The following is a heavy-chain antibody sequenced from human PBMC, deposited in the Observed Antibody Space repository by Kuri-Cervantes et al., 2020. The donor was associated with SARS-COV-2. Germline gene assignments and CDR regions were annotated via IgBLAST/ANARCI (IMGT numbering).Heavy chain of an antibody. CDR2: IWYDGSNK. Sequence: GESLKISCAASGFTFSSYGMHWVRQAPGKGLEWVAVIWYDGSNKYYADSVKGRFTISRDNSKNTLYLQMNSLRAEDTAVYYCARNNNWNYTDYFDYWGQGTLVTVSS. V-gene: IGHV3-33*08. CDR1: GFTFSSYG. D-gene: IGHD1-7*01. J-gene: IGHJ4*02. CDR3: ARNNNWNYTDYFDY.